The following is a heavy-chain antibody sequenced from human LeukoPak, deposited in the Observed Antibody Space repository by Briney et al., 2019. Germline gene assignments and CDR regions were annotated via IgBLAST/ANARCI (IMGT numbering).Heavy chain of an antibody. D-gene: IGHD3-10*01. CDR3: ARGGAKFGELFDVFDY. CDR1: GYTFTSYG. CDR2: ISGYNGNT. Sequence: GASVKVSCKASGYTFTSYGISWVRQAPGQGLEWMGWISGYNGNTNYAQKFQGRVTMTTDTSTSTAYMELRSLKSDDTAMYYCARGGAKFGELFDVFDYWGQGTLVTVSS. V-gene: IGHV1-18*01. J-gene: IGHJ4*02.